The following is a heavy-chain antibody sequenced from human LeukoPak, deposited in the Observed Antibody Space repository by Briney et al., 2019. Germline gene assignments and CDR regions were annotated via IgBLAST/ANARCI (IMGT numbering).Heavy chain of an antibody. CDR1: GDSINSGGFY. V-gene: IGHV4-31*03. J-gene: IGHJ4*02. D-gene: IGHD3-10*01. Sequence: SETLSLTCTVSGDSINSGGFYWSWIRQHPGKGLEWIGYIYYTGNTYYNPSLESRISVSLDTSKNQFSLKLSSVTAADTAVYYCARVETWFTSIDCWGQGTLVTVSS. CDR2: IYYTGNT. CDR3: ARVETWFTSIDC.